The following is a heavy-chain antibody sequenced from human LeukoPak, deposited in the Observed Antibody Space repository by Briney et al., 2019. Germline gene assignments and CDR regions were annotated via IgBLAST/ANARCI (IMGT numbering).Heavy chain of an antibody. V-gene: IGHV4-59*08. CDR3: ARHNKAPTYYYGSGSYFDS. Sequence: PSETLSLTPTLPRGSLNTYYWSWLPQPPPKGLEWIGNIHYRGSPEYNPSLKSRVTISVDTSNNQFSLKLRSVTAADTAVYYCARHNKAPTYYYGSGSYFDSWGQGTLVTVSS. CDR1: RGSLNTYY. J-gene: IGHJ4*02. CDR2: IHYRGSP. D-gene: IGHD3-10*01.